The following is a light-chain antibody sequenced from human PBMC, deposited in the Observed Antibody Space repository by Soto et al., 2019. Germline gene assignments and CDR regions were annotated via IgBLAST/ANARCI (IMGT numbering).Light chain of an antibody. CDR2: EVI. CDR1: SSDVGGYNF. Sequence: SALTQPASVSGSPGQSITISCTGTSSDVGGYNFVSWYQQHPGKVPKLIIYEVIRRPSGVSNRFSGSKSGNTASLTISGPQAEDEADYYCSSYTRSNTYVFGTGTKVTVL. V-gene: IGLV2-14*01. CDR3: SSYTRSNTYV. J-gene: IGLJ1*01.